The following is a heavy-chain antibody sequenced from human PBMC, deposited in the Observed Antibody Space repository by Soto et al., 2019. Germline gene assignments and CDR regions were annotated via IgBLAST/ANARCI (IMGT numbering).Heavy chain of an antibody. CDR1: GGSISSSNW. D-gene: IGHD6-19*01. CDR3: ARRPVAVAGNYGMDV. V-gene: IGHV4-4*02. CDR2: IYHSGST. Sequence: QVQLQESGPGLVKPSGTLSLTCAVSGGSISSSNWWSWVRQPPGKGLEWIGEIYHSGSTNYNPSLKSRVTISVDKSKTQFPLKLGSVTAAGTAVCYCARRPVAVAGNYGMDVWGQGTTVTVS. J-gene: IGHJ6*02.